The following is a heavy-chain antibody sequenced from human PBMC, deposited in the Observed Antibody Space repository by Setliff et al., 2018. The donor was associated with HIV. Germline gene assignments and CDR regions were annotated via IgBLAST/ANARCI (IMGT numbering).Heavy chain of an antibody. CDR1: GYSISSGCY. J-gene: IGHJ4*02. D-gene: IGHD2-8*01. CDR2: IYYSEST. V-gene: IGHV4-38-2*02. Sequence: SETLSLTCAVSGYSISSGCYWGWIRQPPGKGLEWIGSIYYSESTSYNPSLKSRVTISVDTSKNQFSLKVNSVTAADTAMYFCARESPDGLDYWGQGTLVTVSS. CDR3: ARESPDGLDY.